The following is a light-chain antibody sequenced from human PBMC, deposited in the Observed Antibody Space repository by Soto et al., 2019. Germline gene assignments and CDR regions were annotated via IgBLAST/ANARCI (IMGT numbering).Light chain of an antibody. V-gene: IGLV4-69*01. CDR3: QTWGTGPWV. Sequence: QLVLTQSPSASASLGASVKLTCTLSSGHSSYAIAWHQEQPEKGPRYLMKLNSDGSHSKGDGIPDRFSGSSSGAERYLTISSLQSEDEADYYCQTWGTGPWVFGEGTKVTVL. CDR2: LNSDGSH. J-gene: IGLJ3*02. CDR1: SGHSSYA.